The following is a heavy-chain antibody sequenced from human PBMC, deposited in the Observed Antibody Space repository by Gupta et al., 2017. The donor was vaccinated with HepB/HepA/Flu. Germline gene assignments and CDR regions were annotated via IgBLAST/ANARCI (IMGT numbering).Heavy chain of an antibody. D-gene: IGHD1-1*01. CDR1: GDSMTATYW. CDR3: ARATRERRFDY. CDR2: VNHVGCT. Sequence: QVQLHESGPGLVKPSETLSLTCAVSGDSMTATYWWSWVRRPPGKGLEWIGEVNHVGCTYYNPSLVSRVTISVETATNRFSLNLKSVTAADTAVYYCARATRERRFDYWGQGTLVTVSS. V-gene: IGHV4-4*02. J-gene: IGHJ4*02.